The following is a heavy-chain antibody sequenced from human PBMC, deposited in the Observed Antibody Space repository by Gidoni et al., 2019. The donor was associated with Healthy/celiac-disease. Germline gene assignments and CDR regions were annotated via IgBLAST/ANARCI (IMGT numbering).Heavy chain of an antibody. CDR3: ARLAYYDSSGDLDY. V-gene: IGHV5-51*01. Sequence: EEQLVQSGAVVKQPGESLKISCKGSGYSCTRYWIGWVRQMPGKGLEWMGIIYPGDSDTRYSPSFQGQVTISAGKSISTAYLQWSSLKASDTAMYYCARLAYYDSSGDLDYWGQGTLVTVSS. D-gene: IGHD3-22*01. J-gene: IGHJ4*02. CDR1: GYSCTRYW. CDR2: IYPGDSDT.